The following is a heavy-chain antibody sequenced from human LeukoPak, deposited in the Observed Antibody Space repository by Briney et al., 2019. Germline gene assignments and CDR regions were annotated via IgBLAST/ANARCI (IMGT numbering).Heavy chain of an antibody. V-gene: IGHV3-21*01. CDR1: GFTFSSYS. Sequence: PGGSLRLSCAASGFTFSSYSMNWVRQAPGKGLEWVSSISSSSSYIYYADSVKGRFTISRDNAKNSLYLQMNSLRAEDTAVCYCARDPEAYDYVWGSYRYYDYWGQGTLVTVSS. D-gene: IGHD3-16*02. CDR2: ISSSSSYI. J-gene: IGHJ4*02. CDR3: ARDPEAYDYVWGSYRYYDY.